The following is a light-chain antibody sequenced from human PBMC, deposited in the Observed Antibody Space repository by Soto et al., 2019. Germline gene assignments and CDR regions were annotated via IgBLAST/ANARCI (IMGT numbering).Light chain of an antibody. Sequence: DIQMTQSPSTLSASVGDRVTISCRASQSISSWLAWYQQKPGKAPKVLIYKASTLDSGVPSRFSGSGSGTEFTLTISSLQPDDFATYYCQQYESYPWTFGQGTKVEFK. CDR1: QSISSW. J-gene: IGKJ1*01. CDR2: KAS. CDR3: QQYESYPWT. V-gene: IGKV1-5*03.